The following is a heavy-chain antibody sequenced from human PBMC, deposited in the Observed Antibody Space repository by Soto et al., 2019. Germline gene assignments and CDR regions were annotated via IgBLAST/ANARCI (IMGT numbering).Heavy chain of an antibody. Sequence: PSETLALTCTVSGDSVSSGSYYWSCIRHPAGKGLEWTEYIYNSGMTNYNPSLEGRVTMSVDTSKNQFSLNPSSLTAADTAVYYCARQGWDPVSSYFDYWGPGTLVPVSS. CDR3: ARQGWDPVSSYFDY. CDR1: GDSVSSGSYY. D-gene: IGHD1-26*01. CDR2: IYNSGMT. V-gene: IGHV4-61*01. J-gene: IGHJ4*02.